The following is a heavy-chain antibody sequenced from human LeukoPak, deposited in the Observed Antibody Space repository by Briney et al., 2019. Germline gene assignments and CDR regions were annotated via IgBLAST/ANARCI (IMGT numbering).Heavy chain of an antibody. CDR2: ISSSSSYI. J-gene: IGHJ3*02. Sequence: KSGGSLRLSCAASGFTFSSYSMNWVRQAPGKGLEWVSSISSSSSYIYYADSVKGRFTISRDNAKNSLYLQMNSLRAEDTAVYYCARDFTPGIQLWFDAFDIWGQGTMVTVSS. V-gene: IGHV3-21*01. D-gene: IGHD5-18*01. CDR3: ARDFTPGIQLWFDAFDI. CDR1: GFTFSSYS.